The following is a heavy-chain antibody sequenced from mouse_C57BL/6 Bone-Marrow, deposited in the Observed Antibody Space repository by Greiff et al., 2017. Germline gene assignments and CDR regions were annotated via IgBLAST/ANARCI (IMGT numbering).Heavy chain of an antibody. CDR2: IYPGSGNT. Sequence: VKVVESGAELVRPGASVKLSCKASGYTFTDYYINWVKQRPGQGLEWIARIYPGSGNTYYNEKFKGKATLTAEKSSSTAYMQLSSLTSEDSAVYVCAREGWLNYAMDYWGQGTSVTVSS. V-gene: IGHV1-76*01. D-gene: IGHD2-3*01. J-gene: IGHJ4*01. CDR1: GYTFTDYY. CDR3: AREGWLNYAMDY.